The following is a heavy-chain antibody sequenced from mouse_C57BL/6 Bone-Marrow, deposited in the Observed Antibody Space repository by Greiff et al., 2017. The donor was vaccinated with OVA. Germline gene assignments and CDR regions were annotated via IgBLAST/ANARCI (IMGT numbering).Heavy chain of an antibody. CDR3: ARDAGEDGYFDD. J-gene: IGHJ2*01. V-gene: IGHV7-1*01. CDR1: GFTFSDFY. CDR2: SRNKANDYTT. Sequence: EVKLMESGGGLVQSGRSLRLSCATSGFTFSDFYMEWVRQAPGKGLEWIAASRNKANDYTTEYSASVKGRFIVSRDTSQSILYLQMNALRAEDTASDYCARDAGEDGYFDDWGQGTTLTVSS.